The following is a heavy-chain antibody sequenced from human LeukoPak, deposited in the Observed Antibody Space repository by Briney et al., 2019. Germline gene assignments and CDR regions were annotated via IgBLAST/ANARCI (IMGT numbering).Heavy chain of an antibody. CDR2: ISYDGSNK. J-gene: IGHJ4*02. V-gene: IGHV3-30*18. CDR3: AKDVIGLSGSDFSGEDF. CDR1: GFTFSSYG. Sequence: GGSLRLSCAASGFTFSSYGMHWVRQAPGKGLEWVAVISYDGSNKYYADSVKGRFTISRDNYKNTLYLQMNSLRAEDTAVYYCAKDVIGLSGSDFSGEDFWGQGTLVTVSS. D-gene: IGHD1-26*01.